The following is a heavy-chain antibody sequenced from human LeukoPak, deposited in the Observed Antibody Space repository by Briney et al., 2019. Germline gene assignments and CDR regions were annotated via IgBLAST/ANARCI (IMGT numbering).Heavy chain of an antibody. CDR1: GYSISSAYY. Sequence: SETLSLTCTVSGYSISSAYYWGWIRQPPEKGLEWLGSIHHSRTTYHNPSLKSRVTISVDTSKNQFSLRLSSVTAADTAVYYCARTRETTVGDFDSWGQGTLVTVSS. D-gene: IGHD4-23*01. V-gene: IGHV4-38-2*02. CDR2: IHHSRTT. J-gene: IGHJ4*02. CDR3: ARTRETTVGDFDS.